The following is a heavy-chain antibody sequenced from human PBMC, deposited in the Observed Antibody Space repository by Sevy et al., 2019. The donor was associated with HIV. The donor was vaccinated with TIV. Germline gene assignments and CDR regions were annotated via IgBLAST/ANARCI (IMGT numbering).Heavy chain of an antibody. CDR2: ISSSSSYI. Sequence: GGSLRLSCAASGFTFSSYSMNWVRQAPGKGLEWGSSISSSSSYIYYADSVKGRFTISRDNAKNSLYLQMNSLRAEDTAVYYCAREVTTVTTFDYWGQGTLVTVSS. J-gene: IGHJ4*02. V-gene: IGHV3-21*01. CDR1: GFTFSSYS. CDR3: AREVTTVTTFDY. D-gene: IGHD4-17*01.